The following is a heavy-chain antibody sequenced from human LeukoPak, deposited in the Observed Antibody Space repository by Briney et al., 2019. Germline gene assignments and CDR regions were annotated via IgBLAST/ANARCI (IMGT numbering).Heavy chain of an antibody. V-gene: IGHV4-39*01. CDR1: GGSISSSSYY. Sequence: SETLSLTCTVSGGSISSSSYYWGWIRQPPGKGLEWIGSIYYSGSTYYNPSLKSRVTISVDTSKNQFSLKLSSVTAADTALYYCSRVEAAAGNPNFDYWGQGTLVTVSS. D-gene: IGHD6-13*01. CDR3: SRVEAAAGNPNFDY. CDR2: IYYSGST. J-gene: IGHJ4*02.